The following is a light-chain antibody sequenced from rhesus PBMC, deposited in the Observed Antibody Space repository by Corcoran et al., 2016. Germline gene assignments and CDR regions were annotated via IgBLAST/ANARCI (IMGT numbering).Light chain of an antibody. CDR1: QGISDY. J-gene: IGKJ3*01. Sequence: DIQMTQSPSSLSASVGDRVTLTCRASQGISDYLSWYQQKPGKAPQRLNYAASSLESGVPSRFSGSGSGTEFTLAISSLQPEDFAAYFCHQGYSPPCTFSPGTKLDI. CDR3: HQGYSPPCT. CDR2: AAS. V-gene: IGKV1-36*02.